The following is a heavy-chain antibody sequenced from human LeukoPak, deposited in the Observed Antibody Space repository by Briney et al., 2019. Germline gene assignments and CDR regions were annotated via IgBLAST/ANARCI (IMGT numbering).Heavy chain of an antibody. CDR1: GFTFSIYA. CDR3: AKVFRRFGVKKPHDY. CDR2: ISGSGGST. V-gene: IGHV3-23*01. Sequence: PGGSLRLSCAASGFTFSIYAMSWDSQAPGKGLEWGSAISGSGGSTYYADSVKGRFTISRDNSKNTLYLQMNSLRAEDTAVYYCAKVFRRFGVKKPHDYWGQGTPVTVSS. D-gene: IGHD3-10*01. J-gene: IGHJ4*02.